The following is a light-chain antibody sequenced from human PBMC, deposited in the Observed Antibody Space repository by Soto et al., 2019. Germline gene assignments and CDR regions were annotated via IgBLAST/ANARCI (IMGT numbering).Light chain of an antibody. CDR3: QQTYSSPGT. J-gene: IGKJ4*01. V-gene: IGKV1-39*01. CDR2: ITS. Sequence: DIQMTQSPSSLSASVGDRVTIICRASQSISNYLNWYQQKPGKAPNLLIYITSTLRNGVPSRFSGSGSGTDFALTIDSLQPEDFATYYCQQTYSSPGTFGGGTKVEIK. CDR1: QSISNY.